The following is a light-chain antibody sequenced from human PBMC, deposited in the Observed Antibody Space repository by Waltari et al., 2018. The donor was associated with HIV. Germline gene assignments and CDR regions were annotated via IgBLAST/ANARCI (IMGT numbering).Light chain of an antibody. CDR3: GSYTTTTTSVV. Sequence: QSALTQPASLSGSPGQSITISCTGTSSDAGDYHFVSWYQQHPGRAPKLIIYEVIRRPSGVSNRFSGSKSGNTASLTISGLQAEDEADYSCGSYTTTTTSVVFGGGTKLTVL. CDR2: EVI. CDR1: SSDAGDYHF. V-gene: IGLV2-14*01. J-gene: IGLJ2*01.